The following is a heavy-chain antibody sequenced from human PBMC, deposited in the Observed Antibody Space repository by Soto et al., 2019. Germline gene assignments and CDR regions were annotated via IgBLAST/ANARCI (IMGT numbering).Heavy chain of an antibody. CDR3: ARGLRYSSSSEGYDYYGMDV. D-gene: IGHD6-6*01. CDR1: GGSVSSGSYY. J-gene: IGHJ6*01. CDR2: IYYSGST. V-gene: IGHV4-61*01. Sequence: QVQLQESGPGLVKPSETLSLTCTVSGGSVSSGSYYWSWIRQPPGKGLEWIGYIYYSGSTNYNPSLKSRVTISVDTSKNQFSLKLSSVTAADTAVYYCARGLRYSSSSEGYDYYGMDVW.